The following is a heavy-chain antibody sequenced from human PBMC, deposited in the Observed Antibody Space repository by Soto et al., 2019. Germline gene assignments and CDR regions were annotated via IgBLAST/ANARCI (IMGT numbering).Heavy chain of an antibody. Sequence: QVQLVQSGAEVKKPGDSVKVSCKASGYMFSTYDINWVRQAPGQGHEWMGWLNPNSGNTGYAQKFQGRVTMTRNTSINTAYMELSSLGSDDTAVYYCARDHRYNWNDEGWFDPWGQGTLVTVSS. D-gene: IGHD1-20*01. V-gene: IGHV1-8*01. CDR3: ARDHRYNWNDEGWFDP. CDR1: GYMFSTYD. J-gene: IGHJ5*02. CDR2: LNPNSGNT.